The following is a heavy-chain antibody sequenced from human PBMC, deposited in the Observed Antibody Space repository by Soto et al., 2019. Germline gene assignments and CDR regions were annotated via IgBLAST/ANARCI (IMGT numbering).Heavy chain of an antibody. J-gene: IGHJ6*02. Sequence: SETLSLTCAVYSGSFSGYYWSWIRQPPGKGLEWIGEINHSGSTNYNPSLKSRVTISVDTSKNQFSLKLSSVTAADTAVYYCARAKRLRAHYYYGMDVWGQGTTVTVSS. V-gene: IGHV4-34*01. CDR2: INHSGST. CDR3: ARAKRLRAHYYYGMDV. CDR1: SGSFSGYY. D-gene: IGHD6-25*01.